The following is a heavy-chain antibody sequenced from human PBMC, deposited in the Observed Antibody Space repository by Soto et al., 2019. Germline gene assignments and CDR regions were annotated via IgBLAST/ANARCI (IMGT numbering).Heavy chain of an antibody. V-gene: IGHV1-69*13. CDR2: IIPIFGTA. Sequence: GASVKVSCKASGGTFSSYAISWVRQAPGQGLEWMGGIIPIFGTANYAQKFQGRVTITADESTSTAYMELSSLRSEDTAVYYCARSGSRVLWFGELLSGVNWFDPWGQGTLVTVSS. D-gene: IGHD3-10*01. J-gene: IGHJ5*02. CDR1: GGTFSSYA. CDR3: ARSGSRVLWFGELLSGVNWFDP.